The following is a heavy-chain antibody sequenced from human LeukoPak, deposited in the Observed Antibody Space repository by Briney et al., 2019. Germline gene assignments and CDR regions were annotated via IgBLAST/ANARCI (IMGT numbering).Heavy chain of an antibody. CDR1: GFTFSNYA. Sequence: PAGSLRLSCLASGFTFSNYAMSWVRQAPGKGLEWVSGITISGKTAYYADSVKGRFTISRDNSKNTLYLQMNSLRAEDTAVYYCAREGYGSHALDIWGQGTMVTVSS. D-gene: IGHD3-10*01. CDR2: ITISGKTA. V-gene: IGHV3-23*01. CDR3: AREGYGSHALDI. J-gene: IGHJ3*02.